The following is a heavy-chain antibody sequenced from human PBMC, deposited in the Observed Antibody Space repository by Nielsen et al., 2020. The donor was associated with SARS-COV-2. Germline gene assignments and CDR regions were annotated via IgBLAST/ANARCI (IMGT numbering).Heavy chain of an antibody. CDR1: GFTFSNYA. CDR2: ISHDGSNN. J-gene: IGHJ6*02. Sequence: GESLKISCAASGFTFSNYAMHWLRQAPGKGLEWVAIISHDGSNNHYADSVKGRFTISGDNAKNTLYLQMNSLRAEDTAVYYCARDPGGMDVWGQGTTVTVSS. V-gene: IGHV3-30-3*01. CDR3: ARDPGGMDV. D-gene: IGHD1-26*01.